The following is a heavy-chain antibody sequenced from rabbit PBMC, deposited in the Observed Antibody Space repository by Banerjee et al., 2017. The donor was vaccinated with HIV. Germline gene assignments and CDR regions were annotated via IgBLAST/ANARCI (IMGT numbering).Heavy chain of an antibody. Sequence: QEQLVESGGGLVKPGASLTLTCTASGFSFSSSYYMCWVRQAPGKGLEWIACIYTGSGSTYYASWAKGRFTISKTSSTTVTLQMTSLTAADTATYFCARVDSSGWYAYYFNLWGQGTLVTVS. D-gene: IGHD4-1*01. CDR2: IYTGSGST. J-gene: IGHJ4*01. CDR1: GFSFSSSYY. CDR3: ARVDSSGWYAYYFNL. V-gene: IGHV1S45*01.